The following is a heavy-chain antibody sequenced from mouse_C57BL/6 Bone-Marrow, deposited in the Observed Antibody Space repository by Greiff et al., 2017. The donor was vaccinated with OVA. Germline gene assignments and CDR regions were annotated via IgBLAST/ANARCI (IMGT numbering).Heavy chain of an antibody. Sequence: QVHVKQSGPELVKPGASVKISCKASGYAFSSSWMNWVKQRPGKGLEWIGRIYPGDGDTNYNGKFKGKATLTADKSSSTAYMQLRSLTSEDSAVYFCARSKRILLRRYFEVWGTQSTGTASS. D-gene: IGHD1-1*01. CDR1: GYAFSSSW. CDR2: IYPGDGDT. V-gene: IGHV1-82*01. J-gene: IGHJ1*03. CDR3: ARSKRILLRRYFEV.